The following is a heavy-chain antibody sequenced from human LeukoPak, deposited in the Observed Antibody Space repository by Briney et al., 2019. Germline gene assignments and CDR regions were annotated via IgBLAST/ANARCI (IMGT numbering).Heavy chain of an antibody. CDR3: ARGPYSGSPRNNWFDP. Sequence: ASVKVSCKASGYTFTSYYMHWVRQAPGQGLEWMGWINPNSGGTNYAQKFQGRVTMTRDTSISTAYMELSRLRSDDTAVYYCARGPYSGSPRNNWFDPWGQGTLVTVSS. CDR1: GYTFTSYY. CDR2: INPNSGGT. D-gene: IGHD5-12*01. J-gene: IGHJ5*02. V-gene: IGHV1-2*02.